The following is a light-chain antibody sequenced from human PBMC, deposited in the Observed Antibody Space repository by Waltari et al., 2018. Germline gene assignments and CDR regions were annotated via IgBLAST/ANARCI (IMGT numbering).Light chain of an antibody. CDR2: GWN. V-gene: IGLV1-40*01. J-gene: IGLJ2*01. CDR3: QSYDPSLGVV. CDR1: WSNIGAGYA. Sequence: QSVLTQPPSVSGAPGQRVTISCTGSWSNIGAGYAVHCYQQLTGTAPALLVYGWNTRRPVVPYRFFGSKSCTSASLSIPGLQPEDEADYYCQSYDPSLGVVFGGGTKLTVL.